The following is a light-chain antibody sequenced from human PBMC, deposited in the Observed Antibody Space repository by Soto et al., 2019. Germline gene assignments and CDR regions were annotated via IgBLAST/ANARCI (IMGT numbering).Light chain of an antibody. V-gene: IGLV2-14*01. CDR2: EVT. CDR3: SSYSSSSTLVV. CDR1: SSDVGGYNY. J-gene: IGLJ2*01. Sequence: QSALTQPASVSGSPGQSITISCTGTSSDVGGYNYVSWYQQHPGKAPKLLIYEVTNRPSGVSNRFSGSKSGNTASLTISGLQTDDEGDYYCSSYSSSSTLVVFGGGTKFTVL.